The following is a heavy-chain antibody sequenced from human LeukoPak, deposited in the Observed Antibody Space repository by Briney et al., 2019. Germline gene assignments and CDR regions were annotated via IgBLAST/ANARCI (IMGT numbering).Heavy chain of an antibody. CDR2: ISTSSRYI. Sequence: GGALRLSCAASGFTFSSFDMNWVRQAPGKGLEWVSSISTSSRYIYYRDSVKGRFTISRDDAKNSLYLQMNSLRVEDTAVYYCARADCSGSTCYLRRSWFDPWGQGTLVTVSS. CDR3: ARADCSGSTCYLRRSWFDP. CDR1: GFTFSSFD. V-gene: IGHV3-21*01. J-gene: IGHJ5*02. D-gene: IGHD2-2*01.